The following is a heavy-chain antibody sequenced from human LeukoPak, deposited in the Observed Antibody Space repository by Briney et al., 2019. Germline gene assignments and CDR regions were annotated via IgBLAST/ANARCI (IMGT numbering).Heavy chain of an antibody. D-gene: IGHD2-15*01. Sequence: GGSLRLSCAASGISFSNYSMTWVRQAPGKGLEWVSLISSSSRFIYYGDSVKGRFTISRDNAKKSLYLQMNSLRAEDTAVYYCARAVYCSGGGCFCYFDLWGRGTLVTVSS. V-gene: IGHV3-21*01. CDR2: ISSSSRFI. CDR3: ARAVYCSGGGCFCYFDL. J-gene: IGHJ2*01. CDR1: GISFSNYS.